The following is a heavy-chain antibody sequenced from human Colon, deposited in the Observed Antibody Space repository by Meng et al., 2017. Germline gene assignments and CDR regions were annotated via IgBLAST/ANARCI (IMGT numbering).Heavy chain of an antibody. Sequence: QWQLQEYGPGLGVSVQTPSLTCTVSGGSNSSGGFYWSWIRQHPGKGLEWVGYIYSSGSTYYHPSLRSRVAISIDTSKNQFSLKLTSVTAADTAVYFCARTNYGDYNWFDPWGQGTLVTVSS. CDR2: IYSSGST. J-gene: IGHJ5*02. D-gene: IGHD4-17*01. CDR3: ARTNYGDYNWFDP. V-gene: IGHV4-31*03. CDR1: GGSNSSGGFY.